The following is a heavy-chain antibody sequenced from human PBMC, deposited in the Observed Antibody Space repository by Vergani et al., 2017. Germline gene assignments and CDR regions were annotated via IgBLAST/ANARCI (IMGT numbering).Heavy chain of an antibody. CDR3: ARLYGGYSSGSKYFDY. CDR2: IFPDDSDT. J-gene: IGHJ4*02. CDR1: GYSFNTYW. V-gene: IGHV5-51*01. D-gene: IGHD3-22*01. Sequence: VQLVQSGAEMKKPGASLKISCQTSGYSFNTYWIAWVRQRPVKGLEWMGAIFPDDSDTRYNPSFQGQVAISADRSTNIAYLQWSSLKASDSAMYYCARLYGGYSSGSKYFDYWGQGTLVTVSS.